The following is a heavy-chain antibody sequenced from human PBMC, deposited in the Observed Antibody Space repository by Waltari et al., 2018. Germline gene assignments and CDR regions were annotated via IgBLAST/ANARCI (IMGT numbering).Heavy chain of an antibody. CDR2: IYHSGST. Sequence: QVQLQESGPGLVKPSGTLSLTCAVSGGSISSSNWWSWVRQPPGKGLEWIGEIYHSGSTNYNPSLKSRVTISVDKSKNQFSLKLSSVTAADTAVYYCARTLQIASIAARGGLDYWGQGTLVTVSS. CDR3: ARTLQIASIAARGGLDY. J-gene: IGHJ4*02. D-gene: IGHD6-6*01. CDR1: GGSISSSNW. V-gene: IGHV4-4*02.